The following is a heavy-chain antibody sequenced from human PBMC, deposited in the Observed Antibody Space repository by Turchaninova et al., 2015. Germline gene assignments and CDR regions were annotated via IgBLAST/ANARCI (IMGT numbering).Heavy chain of an antibody. CDR2: INTITGNP. V-gene: IGHV7-4-1*02. J-gene: IGHJ4*02. D-gene: IGHD3-10*01. CDR1: GETLADYP. CDR3: ALLYGSGQSIRFDS. Sequence: QVLLVQPDSELDKPGSSGRLSAKTFGETLADYPINWVRQAPGQGLEWMGWINTITGNPTYAQGFRGRFVFSLDTSASTAYLQISGLKDEDTAVYYCALLYGSGQSIRFDSWGQGTLVTVSS.